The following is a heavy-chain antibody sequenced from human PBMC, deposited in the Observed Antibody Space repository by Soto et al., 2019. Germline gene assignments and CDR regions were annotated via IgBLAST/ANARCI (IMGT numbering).Heavy chain of an antibody. CDR1: GGSISSGDYF. CDR2: ISSIGST. D-gene: IGHD3-9*01. V-gene: IGHV4-30-4*01. Sequence: QVQLQESGPGLVKPSQTLSLTCTVSGGSISSGDYFWSWIRQSPGKGLEWIGYISSIGSTYYNPYLKSTVSVSRATSKHQYSLKLSSVTTTDTAVYYCARGLVIRPYYYHGMDVWGQGTTVTVSS. J-gene: IGHJ6*02. CDR3: ARGLVIRPYYYHGMDV.